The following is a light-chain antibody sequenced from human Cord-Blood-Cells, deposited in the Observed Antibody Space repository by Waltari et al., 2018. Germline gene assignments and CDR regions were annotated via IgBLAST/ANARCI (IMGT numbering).Light chain of an antibody. J-gene: IGKJ3*01. V-gene: IGKV3-11*01. CDR1: QSVSSY. CDR2: DAS. Sequence: IVLTQSLVTLPLSPGERATLSCRPSQSVSSYLAWYQQKPGQAPRLLIYDASNRATGIPARFSGSGSGTDFTLTISSLEPEDFAVYYCQQRSNWPPFTFGPGTKVDIK. CDR3: QQRSNWPPFT.